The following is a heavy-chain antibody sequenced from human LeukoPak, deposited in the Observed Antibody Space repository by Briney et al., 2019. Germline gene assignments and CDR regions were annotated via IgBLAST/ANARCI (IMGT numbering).Heavy chain of an antibody. CDR2: ISSSGSTI. Sequence: TGGSLRLSCAASGFTFSDYYMSWIRQAPGKGLEWVSYISSSGSTIYYADSVKGRFTISRDNAKNSLYLQMNSLRAEDTAVYYCAREGRDGYNDYYYYMDVWGKGNPGHRLL. V-gene: IGHV3-11*01. CDR1: GFTFSDYY. J-gene: IGHJ6*03. D-gene: IGHD5-24*01. CDR3: AREGRDGYNDYYYYMDV.